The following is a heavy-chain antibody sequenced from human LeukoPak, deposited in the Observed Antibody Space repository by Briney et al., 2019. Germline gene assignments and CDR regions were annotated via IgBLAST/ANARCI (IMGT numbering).Heavy chain of an antibody. J-gene: IGHJ4*02. CDR1: GFTFSSYG. Sequence: GGSLRLSCAASGFTFSSYGMHWVRQAPGKGLEWVAVIWYDGSNKYYADSVKGRFTISRDNSKNTPYLQMNSLRAEDTAVYYCAKDGLCSSTTCYVDYWGQGTLVTVSS. CDR3: AKDGLCSSTTCYVDY. CDR2: IWYDGSNK. V-gene: IGHV3-33*06. D-gene: IGHD2-2*01.